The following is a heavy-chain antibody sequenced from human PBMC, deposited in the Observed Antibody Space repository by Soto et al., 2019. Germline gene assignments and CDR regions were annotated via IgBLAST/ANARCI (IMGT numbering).Heavy chain of an antibody. V-gene: IGHV3-53*01. J-gene: IGHJ6*02. D-gene: IGHD3-9*01. CDR2: IYSEGTP. CDR1: GFTVGSNS. CDR3: ARSTYYDILTGPCLPYAMDV. Sequence: GGSLRLSCAASGFTVGSNSMSWVRQAPGKGLEWVSVIYSEGTPYYADSVKGRFTISRENSNNTLYLHMNNLRAEDTAVYYCARSTYYDILTGPCLPYAMDVWGQGTTVTVSS.